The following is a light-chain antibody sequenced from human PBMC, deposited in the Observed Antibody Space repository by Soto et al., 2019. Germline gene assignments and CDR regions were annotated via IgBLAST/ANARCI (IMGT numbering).Light chain of an antibody. CDR2: GVS. CDR3: QQYGSSPPMYT. V-gene: IGKV3-20*01. CDR1: QSVSSSY. Sequence: EIVLTQSPGTLSLSPGERATLSCRASQSVSSSYLAWYQHKPGQSPRLLIYGVSSRATGIPDRFSGSGSGTDFTLTISRLEPEDFAVYYCQQYGSSPPMYTFGQGTKLEIK. J-gene: IGKJ2*01.